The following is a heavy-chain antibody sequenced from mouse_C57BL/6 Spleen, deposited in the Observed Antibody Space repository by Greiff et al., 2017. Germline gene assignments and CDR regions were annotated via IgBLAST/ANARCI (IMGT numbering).Heavy chain of an antibody. V-gene: IGHV1-53*01. CDR2: INPSNGGT. CDR1: GYTFTSYW. CDR3: ARSAGLRLYFDY. J-gene: IGHJ2*01. D-gene: IGHD2-4*01. Sequence: VKLQQPGTELVKPGASVKLSCKASGYTFTSYWMHWVKQRPGQGLEWIGNINPSNGGTNYNEKFKSKATLTVDKSSSTAYMQLSSLTSEDSAVYYCARSAGLRLYFDYWGQGTTLTVSA.